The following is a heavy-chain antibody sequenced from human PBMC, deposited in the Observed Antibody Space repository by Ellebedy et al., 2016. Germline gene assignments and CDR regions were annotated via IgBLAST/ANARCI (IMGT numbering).Heavy chain of an antibody. V-gene: IGHV4-59*13. Sequence: SETLSLTXTVSGGSISSYYWSWIRQPPGKGLEWIGYIYYSGSTNYNPSLKSRVTISVDTSKNQFSLKLSSVTAADTAVYYCARDTLEPGEGYYYGMDVWGQGTTVTVSS. J-gene: IGHJ6*02. D-gene: IGHD1-1*01. CDR2: IYYSGST. CDR3: ARDTLEPGEGYYYGMDV. CDR1: GGSISSYY.